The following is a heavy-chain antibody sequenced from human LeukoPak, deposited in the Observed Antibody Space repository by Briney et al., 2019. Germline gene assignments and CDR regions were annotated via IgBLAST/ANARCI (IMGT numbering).Heavy chain of an antibody. CDR2: ISWNSGSI. Sequence: PGRSLRLSCAASGFIFDDYAVHWARQAPGKGLEWVSGISWNSGSIDYADSVKGRFTISRDNVKNSLYLQMNSLRAEDTALYYCAKESKELWPFSSAFDIWGQGTMVTVSS. D-gene: IGHD3-16*01. V-gene: IGHV3-9*01. CDR1: GFIFDDYA. CDR3: AKESKELWPFSSAFDI. J-gene: IGHJ3*02.